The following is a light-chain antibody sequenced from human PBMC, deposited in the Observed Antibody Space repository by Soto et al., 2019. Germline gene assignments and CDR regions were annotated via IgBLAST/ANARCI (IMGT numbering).Light chain of an antibody. CDR2: DAS. CDR1: HSVSSD. J-gene: IGKJ4*01. V-gene: IGKV3-11*01. CDR3: QQRNRWALT. Sequence: EIVLTQSPVTLSLSPGERATLSCRASHSVSSDLLWYQQKPGQSPRLLISDASNRATGIPARFSGSGSGTDFILTVSSLEPEDFAVYYGQQRNRWALTFGGGTRVEIK.